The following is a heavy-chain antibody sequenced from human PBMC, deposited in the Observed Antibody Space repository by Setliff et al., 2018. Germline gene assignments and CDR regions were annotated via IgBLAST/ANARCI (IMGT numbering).Heavy chain of an antibody. Sequence: QTGGSLRLSCAASGFTFSIYSMSWVRQAPGKGLEWVALISATGGATYYADSVKGRFTIFRDNSKNSLYLQMNDLRAEDTAVYYCAKDLASWSPDRWGLGTLVTVSS. CDR2: ISATGGAT. V-gene: IGHV3-23*01. J-gene: IGHJ4*02. CDR1: GFTFSIYS. CDR3: AKDLASWSPDR. D-gene: IGHD3-3*01.